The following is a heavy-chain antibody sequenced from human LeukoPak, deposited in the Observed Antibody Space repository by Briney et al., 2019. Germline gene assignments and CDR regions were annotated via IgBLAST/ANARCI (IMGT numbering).Heavy chain of an antibody. D-gene: IGHD6-6*01. CDR1: GFTFSGSA. CDR3: TRTSSSAPYYYYMDV. J-gene: IGHJ6*03. CDR2: IRSKANSYAT. Sequence: GGSLRLSCAASGFTFSGSAMHWVRQASGKGLEWVGRIRSKANSYATAYAASVKGRFTISRDNSKNTAYLQMNSLKTEDTAVYYCTRTSSSAPYYYYMDVWGKGTTVTVSS. V-gene: IGHV3-73*01.